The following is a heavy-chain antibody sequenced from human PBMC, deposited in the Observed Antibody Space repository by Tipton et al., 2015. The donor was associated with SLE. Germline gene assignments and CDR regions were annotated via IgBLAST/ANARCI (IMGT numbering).Heavy chain of an antibody. D-gene: IGHD6-13*01. V-gene: IGHV4-59*11. J-gene: IGHJ5*02. CDR1: GGSIRSHY. Sequence: TLSLTCTVSGGSIRSHYWSWIRQPPGKGLEWIGYMYHSGSTKYNPSLKSRVTISLDTSKNQVSLKLTSVIAADTAVYYCARGWYSRNWEWWFDPWGQGTLISVSS. CDR3: ARGWYSRNWEWWFDP. CDR2: MYHSGST.